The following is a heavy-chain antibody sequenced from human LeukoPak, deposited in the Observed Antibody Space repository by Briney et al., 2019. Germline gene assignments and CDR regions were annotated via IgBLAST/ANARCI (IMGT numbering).Heavy chain of an antibody. CDR3: AKVDCSGGSCYYPDY. V-gene: IGHV3-23*01. D-gene: IGHD2-15*01. CDR2: ISGSGGST. Sequence: GGSLRLSCAASGFTFSSYAMSWVRQAPGKGLEGVSAISGSGGSTYYADSVKGRFTISRDNSKNTLYLQMKSLRAEDTAVYYCAKVDCSGGSCYYPDYWGQGTLVTVSS. CDR1: GFTFSSYA. J-gene: IGHJ4*02.